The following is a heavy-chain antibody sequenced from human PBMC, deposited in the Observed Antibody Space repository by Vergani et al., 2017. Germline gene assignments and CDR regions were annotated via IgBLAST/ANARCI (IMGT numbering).Heavy chain of an antibody. CDR3: AKEFWFGELYYYYYGMDV. CDR1: GFTFSSYA. CDR2: ISGSGGST. V-gene: IGHV3-23*01. J-gene: IGHJ6*02. D-gene: IGHD3-10*01. Sequence: EVQLLEYGGGLVQPGGSLRLSCAASGFTFSSYAMSWVRQAPGKGLEWVSAISGSGGSTYYADSVKGRFTISRDNSKNTLYLQMNSLRAEDTAVYYCAKEFWFGELYYYYYGMDVWGQGTTVTVSS.